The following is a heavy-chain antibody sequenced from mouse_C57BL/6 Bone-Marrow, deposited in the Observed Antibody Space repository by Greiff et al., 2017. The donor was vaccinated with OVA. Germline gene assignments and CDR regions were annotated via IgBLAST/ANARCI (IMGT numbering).Heavy chain of an antibody. D-gene: IGHD1-3*01. CDR3: ARELHYFDY. CDR2: INPGSGGT. Sequence: VQLQQSGAELVRPGTSVKVSCKASGYAFTNYLIEWVKQRPGQGLEWIGVINPGSGGTKYNEKFKGKATLTADKSSSTAYMQLSSLTSEDSAVYFCARELHYFDYWGQGTTLTVSS. J-gene: IGHJ2*01. V-gene: IGHV1-54*01. CDR1: GYAFTNYL.